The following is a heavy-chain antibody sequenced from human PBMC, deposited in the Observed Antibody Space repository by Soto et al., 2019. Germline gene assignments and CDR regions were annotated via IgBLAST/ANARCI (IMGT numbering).Heavy chain of an antibody. V-gene: IGHV1-18*01. CDR1: GYTFTSYG. J-gene: IGHJ6*02. Sequence: ASVKVSCKASGYTFTSYGISWVRQAPGQGLEWMGWISAYNGNTNYAQKLQGRVTMTTDTSTSTAYMELRSLRSDDTAVYYCARDLEYYYGSGMPENYFYYGIDVWGQGTTVTVPS. D-gene: IGHD3-10*01. CDR2: ISAYNGNT. CDR3: ARDLEYYYGSGMPENYFYYGIDV.